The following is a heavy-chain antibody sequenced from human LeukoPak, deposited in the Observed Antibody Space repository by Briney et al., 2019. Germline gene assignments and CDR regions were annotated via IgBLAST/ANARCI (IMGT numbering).Heavy chain of an antibody. D-gene: IGHD3-3*01. J-gene: IGHJ2*01. Sequence: SQTLSLTCTVSGGSISSGGYYWSWIRQPAGKGLEWIGRIYTSGSTNYNPSLKSRVTISVDTSKNQFSLKLSSVTAADTAVYYCARNQRFLEPYWYFDLWGRGTLVTVSS. V-gene: IGHV4-61*02. CDR1: GGSISSGGYY. CDR3: ARNQRFLEPYWYFDL. CDR2: IYTSGST.